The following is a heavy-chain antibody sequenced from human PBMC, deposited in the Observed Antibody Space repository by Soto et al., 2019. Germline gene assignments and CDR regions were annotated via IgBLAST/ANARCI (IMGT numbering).Heavy chain of an antibody. J-gene: IGHJ4*02. CDR2: ISGSGGST. V-gene: IGHV3-23*01. CDR3: AKVQYFEWLLPIFDY. CDR1: GFTFSSYA. D-gene: IGHD3-9*01. Sequence: GGSLRLSCAASGFTFSSYAMSWVRQAPGKGLEWVSAISGSGGSTYYADSVKGRFTISRDNSKNTLYLQMNSLRAEDTAVYYCAKVQYFEWLLPIFDYWGQGTLVTVSS.